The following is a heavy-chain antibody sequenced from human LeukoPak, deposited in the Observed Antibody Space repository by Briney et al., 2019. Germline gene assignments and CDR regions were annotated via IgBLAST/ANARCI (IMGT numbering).Heavy chain of an antibody. D-gene: IGHD2-21*01. Sequence: SVKVSCKASGGTFSSYAISWVRQAPGQGLEWMGGIIPILGTANYAQKFQGRVTITADESTSTAYMELSSLRSEDTAVYYCARALSCGGDCFNDAFDIWGQGTMVTVSS. J-gene: IGHJ3*02. CDR3: ARALSCGGDCFNDAFDI. CDR1: GGTFSSYA. CDR2: IIPILGTA. V-gene: IGHV1-69*13.